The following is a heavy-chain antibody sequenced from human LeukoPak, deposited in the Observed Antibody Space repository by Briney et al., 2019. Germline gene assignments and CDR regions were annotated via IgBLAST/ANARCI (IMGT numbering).Heavy chain of an antibody. J-gene: IGHJ6*02. D-gene: IGHD2-8*01. CDR1: GYTFTSYG. CDR2: ISAYNGNT. V-gene: IGHV1-18*03. Sequence: ASVKVSCKASGYTFTSYGISWVRQAPGQGLEWMGWISAYNGNTNYAQKLQGRVTMTTDTSTSTAYMELRSLRSDDMAVYYCARDSPPGVLMVYASLYYYYYGMDVWGQGTTVTVSS. CDR3: ARDSPPGVLMVYASLYYYYYGMDV.